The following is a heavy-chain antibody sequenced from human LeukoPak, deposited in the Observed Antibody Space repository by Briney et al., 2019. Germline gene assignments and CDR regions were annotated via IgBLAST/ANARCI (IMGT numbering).Heavy chain of an antibody. CDR3: ARSHISGYDPHDAFDI. CDR1: GYTFTSYD. CDR2: MNPNSGNT. D-gene: IGHD5-12*01. V-gene: IGHV1-8*01. J-gene: IGHJ3*02. Sequence: ASVKVSCKASGYTFTSYDINWVRQATGQGLEWMGWMNPNSGNTGYAQEFQGRVTMTRNTSISTAYMELSSLRSEDTAVYYCARSHISGYDPHDAFDIWGQGTMVTVSS.